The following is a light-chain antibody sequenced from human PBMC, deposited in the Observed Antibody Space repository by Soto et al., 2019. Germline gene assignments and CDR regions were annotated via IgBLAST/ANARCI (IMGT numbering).Light chain of an antibody. CDR3: QQDRDYSWT. Sequence: IQMTQSPSTVSASVGDRVAITCRASHSIGIWLAWYQQKPGKAPRFLIYTASTLLGGVPSRFSGSGSGTEFTLTISSLQPDDFATYYCQQDRDYSWTFGQGTKVDIK. CDR1: HSIGIW. V-gene: IGKV1-5*03. J-gene: IGKJ1*01. CDR2: TAS.